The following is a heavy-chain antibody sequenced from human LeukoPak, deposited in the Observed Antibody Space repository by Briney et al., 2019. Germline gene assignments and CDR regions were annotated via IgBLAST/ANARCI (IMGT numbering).Heavy chain of an antibody. D-gene: IGHD3-10*01. CDR1: GYTCTSYY. Sequence: ASVKVSGKASGYTCTSYYMHWVRQAPGQGLEWMGWISAYNGNTNYAQNLQGRVTMTTDTSTSTAYMELRSLRSDDTAVYYCARDKRGGSWDPWGQGTLVTVSS. CDR2: ISAYNGNT. V-gene: IGHV1-18*04. CDR3: ARDKRGGSWDP. J-gene: IGHJ5*02.